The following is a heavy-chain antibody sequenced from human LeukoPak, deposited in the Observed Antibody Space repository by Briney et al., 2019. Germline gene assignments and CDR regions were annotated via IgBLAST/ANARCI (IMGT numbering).Heavy chain of an antibody. D-gene: IGHD6-25*01. CDR2: LYTAGST. CDR1: GVSISSHY. Sequence: SETLSLTCTVSGVSISSHYWSWIRQPAGKGLEWIGRLYTAGSTNYNPSHKSRVTMSVDTSKNQLSLKLRSVTTADTAVDYCARCRGGSYFFDWWGQGALVTVSS. CDR3: ARCRGGSYFFDW. V-gene: IGHV4-4*07. J-gene: IGHJ4*02.